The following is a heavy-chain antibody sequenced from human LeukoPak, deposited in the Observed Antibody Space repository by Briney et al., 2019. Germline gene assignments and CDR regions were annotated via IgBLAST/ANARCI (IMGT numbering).Heavy chain of an antibody. CDR2: IHPGVSEP. CDR3: ARQSRVSGSWYIIDY. Sequence: GESLKISCKGSGYSFISYWIGWVRQMPGKGLEWMGIIHPGVSEPTYSPSFQGQVSISADKSISTAYLQWSSLKASDTAMYYCARQSRVSGSWYIIDYWGQGTLVTVSS. J-gene: IGHJ4*02. D-gene: IGHD6-13*01. V-gene: IGHV5-51*01. CDR1: GYSFISYW.